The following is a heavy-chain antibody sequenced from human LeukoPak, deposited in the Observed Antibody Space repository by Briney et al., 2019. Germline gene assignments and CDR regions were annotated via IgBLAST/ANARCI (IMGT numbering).Heavy chain of an antibody. D-gene: IGHD1-7*01. CDR2: ISASGYST. CDR3: TKDVYNWNFYFDY. V-gene: IGHV3-23*01. CDR1: GFTFSSYA. Sequence: GGSLRLSCAASGFTFSSYAMSWVRQAPGKGLEWVSAISASGYSTYYADSVKGRFTISRDNSKKTLYLQMNSLRAEDTAIFYCTKDVYNWNFYFDYWGQGTLVTVSS. J-gene: IGHJ4*02.